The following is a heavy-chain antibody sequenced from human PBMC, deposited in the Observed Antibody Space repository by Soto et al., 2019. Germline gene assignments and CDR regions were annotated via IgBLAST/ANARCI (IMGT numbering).Heavy chain of an antibody. J-gene: IGHJ4*02. CDR2: ISGSGGST. CDR3: AKGYRAFGVVTQFYY. Sequence: EVQLLESGGGLVQPGGSLRLSCAASGFTFSSYAMSWVRQAPGKGLEWVSAISGSGGSTYYADSGKGRFTISRDNSKNPLYQQMNSLRAEDTVVYYCAKGYRAFGVVTQFYYWGQGTLVTVSS. CDR1: GFTFSSYA. D-gene: IGHD3-3*01. V-gene: IGHV3-23*01.